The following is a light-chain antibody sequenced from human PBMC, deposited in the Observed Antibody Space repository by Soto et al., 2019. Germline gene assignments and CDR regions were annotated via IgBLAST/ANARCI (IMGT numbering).Light chain of an antibody. J-gene: IGKJ4*01. CDR1: QSVSSF. Sequence: EIVLTQSPATLSLSPGERATLSCSASQSVSSFLGWYQQKPGQAPRLVIYDTSNRATGIPARFSGSGSGTDFTITISSLEPEDFAVYYCQQRYNRPTFGGGTKVEIK. CDR2: DTS. CDR3: QQRYNRPT. V-gene: IGKV3-11*01.